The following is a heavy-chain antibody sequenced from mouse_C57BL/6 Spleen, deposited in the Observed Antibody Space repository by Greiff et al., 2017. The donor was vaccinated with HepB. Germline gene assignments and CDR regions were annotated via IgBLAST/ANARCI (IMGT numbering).Heavy chain of an antibody. CDR3: ARIIYYDYDGFAY. D-gene: IGHD2-4*01. CDR2: INPSTGGT. CDR1: GYSFTGYY. V-gene: IGHV1-42*01. Sequence: EVQLVESGPELVKPGASVKISCKASGYSFTGYYMNWVKQSPEKSLEWIGEINPSTGGTTYNQKFKAKATLTVDKSSSTAYMQLKSLTSEDSAVYYCARIIYYDYDGFAYWGQGTLVTVSA. J-gene: IGHJ3*01.